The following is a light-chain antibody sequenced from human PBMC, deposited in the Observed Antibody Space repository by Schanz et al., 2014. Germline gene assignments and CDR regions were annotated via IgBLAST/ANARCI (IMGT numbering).Light chain of an antibody. V-gene: IGKV3-20*01. CDR3: QQYLTSPR. J-gene: IGKJ4*02. Sequence: EIVLTQSPGTLSLSPGERATLSCRASQSVSSSYLAWYQQKPGQAPRLLIYGASSRATGIPDRFSGSGSGTDFTLTISRLEPEDFAVYYCQQYLTSPRFGGGTKVEIK. CDR1: QSVSSSY. CDR2: GAS.